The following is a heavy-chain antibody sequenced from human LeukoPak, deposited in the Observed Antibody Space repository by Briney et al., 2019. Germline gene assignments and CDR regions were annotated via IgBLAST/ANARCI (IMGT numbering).Heavy chain of an antibody. D-gene: IGHD3-22*01. J-gene: IGHJ5*02. CDR1: GYTLTELS. V-gene: IGHV1-24*01. Sequence: ASVKVSCKVSGYTLTELSMHWVRQAPGKGLEWMGGFDPEDGETIYAQKFQGRVTMTEDTSTGTAYMELSSLRSEDTAVYYCATYYYDSSGYYNWFDPWGQGTLVTVSS. CDR2: FDPEDGET. CDR3: ATYYYDSSGYYNWFDP.